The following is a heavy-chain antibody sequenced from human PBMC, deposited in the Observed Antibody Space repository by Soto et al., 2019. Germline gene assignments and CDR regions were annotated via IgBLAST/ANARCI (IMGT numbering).Heavy chain of an antibody. V-gene: IGHV3-43*01. Sequence: EVHLVVSGGLVVRPGGSLRLSCAASGFTFDDYSMHWVRQPPRKGLEWVSLITWDGGSTFYSDSVKGRFTISRDNSKNSLVLQMNSLTTEDTALYYSAKEKNRVFDYWGQGTLVTVSS. CDR3: AKEKNRVFDY. J-gene: IGHJ4*02. CDR2: ITWDGGST. CDR1: GFTFDDYS.